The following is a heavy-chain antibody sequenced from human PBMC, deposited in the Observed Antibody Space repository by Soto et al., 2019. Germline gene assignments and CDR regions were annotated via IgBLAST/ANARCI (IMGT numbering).Heavy chain of an antibody. J-gene: IGHJ4*02. V-gene: IGHV3-30*18. D-gene: IGHD6-19*01. CDR3: AKDFWQWLVPDY. Sequence: QVQLVESGGGVVQPGRSLRLSCAASGFTFSSYGMHWVRQAPGKGLEWVAVISYDGSNKYYADSVKGRFTISRDNSKNTLYLQMNSLRAEDTAVYYCAKDFWQWLVPDYWGQGTLVTVSS. CDR2: ISYDGSNK. CDR1: GFTFSSYG.